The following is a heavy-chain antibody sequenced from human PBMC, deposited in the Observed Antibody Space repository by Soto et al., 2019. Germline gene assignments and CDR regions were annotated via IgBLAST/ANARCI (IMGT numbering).Heavy chain of an antibody. CDR3: ARDAGESYGMDV. D-gene: IGHD3-16*01. CDR2: IYYSGST. V-gene: IGHV4-30-4*01. Sequence: SETLSLTCTVSGGSISSGDYYWSWIRQPPGKGLEWIGYIYYSGSTYYNPSLKSRVTISVDTSKNQFSLKLSSVTAADTAVYYCARDAGESYGMDVWGQGTTVT. CDR1: GGSISSGDYY. J-gene: IGHJ6*02.